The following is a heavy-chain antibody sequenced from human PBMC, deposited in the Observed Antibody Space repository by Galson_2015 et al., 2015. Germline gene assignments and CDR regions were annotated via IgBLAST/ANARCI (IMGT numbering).Heavy chain of an antibody. V-gene: IGHV2-5*02. J-gene: IGHJ4*02. Sequence: PALVKPTQTLTLTCTFSGFSLRSTGMGVGWVRQTPGKALEWLALLYSAGNKGYSPSLKTRLNITKASAENQVVLTMTNVDPVDTGTYFCAHRRAYYALDYWGPGILVTVSS. CDR1: GFSLRSTGMG. CDR3: AHRRAYYALDY. D-gene: IGHD3-22*01. CDR2: LYSAGNK.